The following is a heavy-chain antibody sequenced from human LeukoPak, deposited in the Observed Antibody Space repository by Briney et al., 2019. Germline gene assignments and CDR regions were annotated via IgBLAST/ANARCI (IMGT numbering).Heavy chain of an antibody. D-gene: IGHD6-19*01. CDR2: INPSGGST. V-gene: IGHV1-46*01. J-gene: IGHJ4*02. Sequence: ASVKVSCKASGYTFTGYYMHWVRQAPGQGLEWMGIINPSGGSTSYAQKFQGRVTMTRDTSTSTVYMELSSLRSEDTAVYYCARLISVAGNHRVFDYWGQGTLVTVSS. CDR3: ARLISVAGNHRVFDY. CDR1: GYTFTGYY.